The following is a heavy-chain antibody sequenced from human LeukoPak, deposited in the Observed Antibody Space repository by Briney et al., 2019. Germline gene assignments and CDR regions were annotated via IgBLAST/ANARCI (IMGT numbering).Heavy chain of an antibody. V-gene: IGHV3-33*01. J-gene: IGHJ4*02. Sequence: GGSLRLSCAASGFTFSSYGMHWVRQAPGKGLEWVAVIWYDGSNKYYADSVKGRFTISRDNSKNTLYLQMNSLRAEDTAVYYCAREFYDILTGYFGHYFDYWGQGTLVTVSS. CDR1: GFTFSSYG. D-gene: IGHD3-9*01. CDR3: AREFYDILTGYFGHYFDY. CDR2: IWYDGSNK.